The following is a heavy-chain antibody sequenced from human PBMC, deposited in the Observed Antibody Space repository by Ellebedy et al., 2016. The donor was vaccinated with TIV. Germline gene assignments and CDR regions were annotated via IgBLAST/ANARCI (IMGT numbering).Heavy chain of an antibody. CDR2: IYYSGST. V-gene: IGHV4-61*08. CDR1: GGSISSGDYY. D-gene: IGHD1-26*01. Sequence: SETLSLTCTVSGGSISSGDYYWSWIRQPPGKGLEWIGYIYYSGSTNYNPSLKSRVTISVDTSKNQFSLKLSSVTAADTAVYYCARDLGGGSPWWFDYWGQGTLVTVSS. J-gene: IGHJ4*02. CDR3: ARDLGGGSPWWFDY.